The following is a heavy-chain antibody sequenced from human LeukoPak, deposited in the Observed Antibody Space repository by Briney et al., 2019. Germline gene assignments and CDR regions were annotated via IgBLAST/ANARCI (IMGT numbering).Heavy chain of an antibody. CDR1: GYSFSNYW. CDR3: ARYIVATTFFDY. V-gene: IGHV5-51*01. Sequence: GESLKISCKGSGYSFSNYWIGWVRQMPGKGLEWMGIIYPGESETRYSPSVQGQVTISADKSITTAYLQWSSLKASDTAMYYCARYIVATTFFDYWGQGTLVTVSS. D-gene: IGHD5-12*01. CDR2: IYPGESET. J-gene: IGHJ4*02.